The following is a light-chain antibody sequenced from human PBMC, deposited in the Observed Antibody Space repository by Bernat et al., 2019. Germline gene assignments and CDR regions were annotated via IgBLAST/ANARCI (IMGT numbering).Light chain of an antibody. CDR1: GPVYD. V-gene: IGLV1-40*01. Sequence: QSVLTQPPSLSGAPGQGVAISCTGLGPVYDVHWYQQLPGVAPKLVIYSNTNRPSGVPDRFSGSKSDTSASLIITGLQAEDEADYYCQSYDNSLGGSYVFGSGTKVTVL. J-gene: IGLJ1*01. CDR2: SNT. CDR3: QSYDNSLGGSYV.